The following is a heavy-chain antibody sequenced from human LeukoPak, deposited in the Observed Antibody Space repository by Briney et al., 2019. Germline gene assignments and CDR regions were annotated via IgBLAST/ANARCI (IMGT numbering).Heavy chain of an antibody. Sequence: GESLKISCKGSGYSFTSYWIGWVRQMPGKGLEWMGIIYPGDSDTRYSPSFQGQVTISADKSISTAYLQWSSLKASDTAMYYCARNYYGSGSYYNRWDFDYWGQGTLVTVSS. CDR2: IYPGDSDT. D-gene: IGHD3-10*01. CDR1: GYSFTSYW. V-gene: IGHV5-51*01. J-gene: IGHJ4*02. CDR3: ARNYYGSGSYYNRWDFDY.